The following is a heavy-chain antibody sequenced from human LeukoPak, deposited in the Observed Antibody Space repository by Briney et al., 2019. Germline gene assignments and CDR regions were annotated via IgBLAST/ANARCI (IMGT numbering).Heavy chain of an antibody. CDR3: ARVQTRVVGALLCDAFDI. CDR2: IYYSGST. Sequence: PSETLSLTCTVSGGSISSSSYYWGWIRQPPGKGLEGIGNIYYSGSTYYNPSLKSRVTISVDTSKNQFSLKLSSVTAADTAVYYCARVQTRVVGALLCDAFDIWGQGTMVTVSS. CDR1: GGSISSSSYY. V-gene: IGHV4-39*07. J-gene: IGHJ3*02. D-gene: IGHD1-26*01.